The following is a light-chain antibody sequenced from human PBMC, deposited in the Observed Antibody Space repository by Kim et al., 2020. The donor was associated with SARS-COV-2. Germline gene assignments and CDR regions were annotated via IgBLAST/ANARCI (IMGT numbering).Light chain of an antibody. CDR1: ESVNNY. CDR3: QQRSVWPPT. Sequence: EIVLTQSPATLSLSPGERATLSCRASESVNNYLAWYQQRPGQAPRLLIYDVFRRATGIPARLSGSGSGPDFSLTISSLEPEDFAVYYCQQRSVWPPTFGGGTKVDIK. CDR2: DVF. V-gene: IGKV3-11*01. J-gene: IGKJ4*01.